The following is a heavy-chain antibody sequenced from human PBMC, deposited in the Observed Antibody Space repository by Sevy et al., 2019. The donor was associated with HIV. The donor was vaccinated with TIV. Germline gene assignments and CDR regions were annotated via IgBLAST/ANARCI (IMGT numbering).Heavy chain of an antibody. Sequence: GGSLRLSCAASGFTFSSYAMHWVRQAPGKGLEWVAVISYDGSNKYYADSVKGRFTISRDNSKNTLYLQMNSLRAEDTAVYYCATGITMIVGGSGAFDYWGQGTMVTVSS. V-gene: IGHV3-30-3*01. J-gene: IGHJ3*01. CDR1: GFTFSSYA. D-gene: IGHD3-22*01. CDR3: ATGITMIVGGSGAFDY. CDR2: ISYDGSNK.